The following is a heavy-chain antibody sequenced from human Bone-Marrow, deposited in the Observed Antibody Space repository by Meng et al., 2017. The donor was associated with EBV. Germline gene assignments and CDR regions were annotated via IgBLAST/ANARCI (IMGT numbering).Heavy chain of an antibody. CDR1: GFSFRTYV. CDR3: VKGGWCDD. D-gene: IGHD6-19*01. CDR2: ISGSDDNT. J-gene: IGHJ4*02. Sequence: EVSVWGLGGGLVKPAGSLGVSCAAAGFSFRTYVMTRVRRDPGKGLGWVSAISGSDDNTYYADSVKGRFAISRDNSKSTLYLQMDSLRAGDTAVYYCVKGGWCDDWGQGTLVTVSS. V-gene: IGHV3-23*01.